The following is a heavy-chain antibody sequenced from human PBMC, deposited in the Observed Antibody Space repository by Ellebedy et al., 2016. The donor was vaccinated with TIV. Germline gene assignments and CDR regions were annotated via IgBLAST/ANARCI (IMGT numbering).Heavy chain of an antibody. CDR2: IAHSDSDT. J-gene: IGHJ4*01. Sequence: GESLKISCKGSGYSFTSYWIIWVRQMPGRGLEWLGRIAHSDSDTNDSPSFQGHVTISADKSISTAYLQWSSLKASDTAMYYRARQSNGYYFDYWGQGTLVTVAS. V-gene: IGHV5-10-1*01. CDR1: GYSFTSYW. CDR3: ARQSNGYYFDY. D-gene: IGHD3-22*01.